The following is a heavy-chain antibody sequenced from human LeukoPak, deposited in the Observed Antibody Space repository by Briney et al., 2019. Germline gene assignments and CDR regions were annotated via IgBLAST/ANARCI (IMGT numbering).Heavy chain of an antibody. CDR3: ARVPTTAARPVSWFDP. CDR1: GGSISSGGYY. Sequence: PSETLSLTCTVSGGSISSGGYYWSWIRQPPGEGLEWIGYIYHSGSRYYNPSLKSRLTISVDKSKNQFSLKLTSVTAADTAVYFCARVPTTAARPVSWFDPWGQGTLVTVSS. CDR2: IYHSGSR. V-gene: IGHV4-30-2*01. J-gene: IGHJ5*01. D-gene: IGHD6-6*01.